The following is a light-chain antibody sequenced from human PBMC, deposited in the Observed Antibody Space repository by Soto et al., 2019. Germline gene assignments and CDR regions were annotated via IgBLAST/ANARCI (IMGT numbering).Light chain of an antibody. CDR1: QTISSR. J-gene: IGKJ1*01. CDR3: QHYNCYSEA. CDR2: KAS. V-gene: IGKV1-5*03. Sequence: DIQMTQSPATLSGSVGDRVTITCQASQTISSRLAWYQQKPGKAPKLLIYKASTIKSGVPARFSGSGSGTEIPLTISRLPADDFASYYRQHYNCYSEAFGQGTKVDIK.